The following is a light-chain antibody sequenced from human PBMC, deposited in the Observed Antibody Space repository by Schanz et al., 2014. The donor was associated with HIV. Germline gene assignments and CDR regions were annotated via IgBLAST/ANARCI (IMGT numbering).Light chain of an antibody. CDR2: DAA. CDR3: QQYNSYSWT. V-gene: IGKV3-20*01. CDR1: QSVVGDY. Sequence: VLTQSPGTLSLSPGDRATLSCRASQSVVGDYLAWYQHVPGRAPRLLIYDAATRATGIPDRFSGSGSGTEFTLTISSLQPDDFATYYCQQYNSYSWTFGQGTKVEIK. J-gene: IGKJ1*01.